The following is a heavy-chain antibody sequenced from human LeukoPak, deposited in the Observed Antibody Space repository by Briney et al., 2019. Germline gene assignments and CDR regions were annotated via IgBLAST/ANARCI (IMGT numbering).Heavy chain of an antibody. D-gene: IGHD3-10*01. CDR1: GFTFSSYY. J-gene: IGHJ4*02. CDR2: ISSSSSTI. Sequence: GGSLRLSCAASGFTFSSYYMNWVRQAPGKGLEWVSYISSSSSTIYYADSVKGGLTISRDNAKNSLYQQMNSLRGEDTAVYYCARGARTYYYGSGSYLNFWGQGTLVTVSS. V-gene: IGHV3-48*01. CDR3: ARGARTYYYGSGSYLNF.